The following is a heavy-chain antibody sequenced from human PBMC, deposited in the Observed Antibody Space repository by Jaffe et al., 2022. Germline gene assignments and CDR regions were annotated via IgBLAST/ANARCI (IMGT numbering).Heavy chain of an antibody. V-gene: IGHV1-69*05. CDR3: ARVSGGDLTGIAAAALEGWFDP. J-gene: IGHJ5*02. CDR1: GGTFSSYA. Sequence: QVQLVQSGAEVKKPGSSVKVSCKASGGTFSSYAISWVRQAPGQGLEWMGGIIPIFGTANYAQKFQGRVTITTDESTSTAYMELSSLRSEDTAVYYCARVSGGDLTGIAAAALEGWFDPWGQGTLVTVSS. CDR2: IIPIFGTA. D-gene: IGHD6-13*01.